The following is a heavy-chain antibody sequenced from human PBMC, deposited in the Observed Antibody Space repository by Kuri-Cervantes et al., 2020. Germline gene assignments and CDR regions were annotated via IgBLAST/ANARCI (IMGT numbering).Heavy chain of an antibody. CDR1: GFTFNTYS. D-gene: IGHD3-3*01. V-gene: IGHV3-48*02. Sequence: GESLKISCVASGFTFNTYSMHWVRQAPGKGLEWVSYISSSSSTIYYADSVKGRFTISRDNAKNSLYLQMNSLRDEDTAVYYCARTRAITIFGVVIRRWFDPWGQGTLVTVSS. J-gene: IGHJ5*02. CDR3: ARTRAITIFGVVIRRWFDP. CDR2: ISSSSSTI.